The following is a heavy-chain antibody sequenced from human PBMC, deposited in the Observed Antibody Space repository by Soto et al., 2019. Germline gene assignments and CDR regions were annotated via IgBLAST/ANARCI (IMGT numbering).Heavy chain of an antibody. V-gene: IGHV1-46*01. D-gene: IGHD4-17*01. CDR2: INPSGGST. J-gene: IGHJ4*02. CDR1: GYTFTSYY. CDR3: ARATVTTHDGDY. Sequence: ASVKVSCKASGYTFTSYYMHWVRQAPGQGLEWMGIINPSGGSTSYAQKFQGRVTMTRDTSTSTVYMELSSPRSEDTAVYYCARATVTTHDGDYWGQGTLVTVSS.